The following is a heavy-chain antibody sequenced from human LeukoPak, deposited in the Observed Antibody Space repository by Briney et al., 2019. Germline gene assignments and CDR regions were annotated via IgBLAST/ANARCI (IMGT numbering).Heavy chain of an antibody. CDR2: INDSGGNT. J-gene: IGHJ1*01. Sequence: PGGSLRLSCAASGFTFSSYAMSWVRKAPGKGQEWVCDINDSGGNTYYAASVKSQFTISRDKSKNALYLQMNSLRAEDTAVYYCAKDPTEEVEYFQHWGQGTLVTVSS. V-gene: IGHV3-23*01. CDR1: GFTFSSYA. CDR3: AKDPTEEVEYFQH.